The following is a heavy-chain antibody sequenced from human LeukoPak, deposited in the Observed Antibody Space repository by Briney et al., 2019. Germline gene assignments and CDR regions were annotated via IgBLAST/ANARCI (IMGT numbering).Heavy chain of an antibody. J-gene: IGHJ4*02. CDR1: GFAFSTYG. CDR2: ISSSSSTI. CDR3: ARVYCSGGSCSTGDYFDY. D-gene: IGHD2-15*01. V-gene: IGHV3-48*01. Sequence: PGGSLRLSCAASGFAFSTYGMNWVGQSAGKRLECCSYISSSSSTIYYADSVKGRFTISRDNAKNSLYLQMNSLRAEDTAVYYCARVYCSGGSCSTGDYFDYWGQGTLVTISS.